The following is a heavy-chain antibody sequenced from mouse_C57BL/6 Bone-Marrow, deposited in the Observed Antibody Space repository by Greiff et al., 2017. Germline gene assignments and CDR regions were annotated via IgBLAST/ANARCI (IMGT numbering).Heavy chain of an antibody. CDR1: GFTFSSYA. CDR2: ISDGGSYT. V-gene: IGHV5-4*01. D-gene: IGHD6-5*01. Sequence: EVHGVESGGGLVKPGGSLKLSCAASGFTFSSYAMSWVRQTPEKRLEWVATISDGGSYTYYPDNVKGRFTISRDNAKNNLYLQMSHLKSEDTAMYYCARDPISPSYWGQGTLVTVSA. CDR3: ARDPISPSY. J-gene: IGHJ3*01.